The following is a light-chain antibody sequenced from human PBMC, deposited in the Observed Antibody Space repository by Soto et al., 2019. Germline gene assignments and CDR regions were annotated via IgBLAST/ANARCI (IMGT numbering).Light chain of an antibody. CDR1: QSVRSN. V-gene: IGKV3-15*01. J-gene: IGKJ1*01. CDR2: GAS. Sequence: EVVMPQSPATLSVSPGERATLSCRASQSVRSNLGWYQQKSGQAPRLLIYGASTRATGAPARFSGSASGTEFTLTISSLESEDFAVYYCQQYNNWPPTFGQGTKVDIK. CDR3: QQYNNWPPT.